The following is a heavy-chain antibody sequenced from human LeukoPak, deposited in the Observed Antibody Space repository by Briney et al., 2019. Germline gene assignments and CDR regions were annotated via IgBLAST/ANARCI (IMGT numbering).Heavy chain of an antibody. Sequence: SETLSLTCTVSVGSISSGDYYWSSIRQPPGKGLEWIGYIYYSGSTYYNPSLKSRVTISVDTSRNQFSLKLSSVTAADTAVYYCARGVVEYFQHWGQGTLVTVSS. CDR1: VGSISSGDYY. V-gene: IGHV4-30-4*01. CDR2: IYYSGST. J-gene: IGHJ1*01. CDR3: ARGVVEYFQH.